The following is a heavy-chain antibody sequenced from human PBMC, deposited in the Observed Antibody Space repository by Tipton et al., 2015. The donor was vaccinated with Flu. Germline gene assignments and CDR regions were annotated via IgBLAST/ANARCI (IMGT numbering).Heavy chain of an antibody. CDR2: ISHSGSA. CDR3: ARKVTESSHNSDYIDS. Sequence: LRLSCAVYGGSFSGYHWSWIRQPPGKGLEWVGEISHSGSADYHPSLKSRVIISVDTSKNQFSLKLTSLTAADTAVYYCARKVTESSHNSDYIDSWAREPWSPSPQ. J-gene: IGHJ4*02. V-gene: IGHV4-34*01. D-gene: IGHD1-20*01. CDR1: GGSFSGYH.